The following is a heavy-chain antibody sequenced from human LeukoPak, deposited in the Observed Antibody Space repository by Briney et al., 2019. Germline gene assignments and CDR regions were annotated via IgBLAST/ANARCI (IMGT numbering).Heavy chain of an antibody. J-gene: IGHJ3*02. CDR1: GYGFIRYW. Sequence: SLNISCKGSGYGFIRYWIGWVRQKHGKGLEWMGSFNPGDSDARYSPSLQGQVTISVDKSISTAYLQWSSLKASDTAMYYCAKHDGWAFDIWGQGTMVTVSS. V-gene: IGHV5-51*01. CDR2: FNPGDSDA. D-gene: IGHD4-17*01. CDR3: AKHDGWAFDI.